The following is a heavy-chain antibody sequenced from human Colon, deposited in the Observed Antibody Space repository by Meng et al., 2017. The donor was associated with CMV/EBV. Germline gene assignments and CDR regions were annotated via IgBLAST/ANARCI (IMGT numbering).Heavy chain of an antibody. V-gene: IGHV3-49*04. CDR1: GITFGDYG. D-gene: IGHD3-16*01. Sequence: GGSLRLSCTGSGITFGDYGMNWVRQAPGPGLEWVGFVRSKAYGGTDYAASVKGRFSISRDDSKSIAYLQMNGMKIENTAVYYCARGSYASSPIGMDVWGQGTTVTVSS. CDR2: VRSKAYGGT. J-gene: IGHJ6*02. CDR3: ARGSYASSPIGMDV.